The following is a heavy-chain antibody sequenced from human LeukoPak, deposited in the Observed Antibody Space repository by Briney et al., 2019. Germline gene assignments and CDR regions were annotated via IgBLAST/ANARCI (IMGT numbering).Heavy chain of an antibody. V-gene: IGHV4-34*01. CDR2: INHSGST. CDR3: ARVVGYTDY. D-gene: IGHD6-13*01. Sequence: SETLSLTCAVHGGSFSGYYWSWIRQPPGKGLEWIGEINHSGSTNYNPSLKSRVTISVDTSKNQFPLKLSSVTAADTAVYYCARVVGYTDYWGQGTLVTVSS. CDR1: GGSFSGYY. J-gene: IGHJ4*02.